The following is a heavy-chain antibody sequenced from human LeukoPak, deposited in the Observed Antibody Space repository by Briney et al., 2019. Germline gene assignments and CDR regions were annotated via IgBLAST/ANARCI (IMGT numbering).Heavy chain of an antibody. D-gene: IGHD3-10*01. CDR3: AKDWTIRGVIISLDY. CDR2: IRYDGSNK. Sequence: GGSLRLSCAASGFTFSSYGMHWVRQAPGKGLEWVAFIRYDGSNKYYADSVKGRFTFSRDNSKNTLYLQMNSLRAEDTAVYYCAKDWTIRGVIISLDYWGQGTLVTVSS. V-gene: IGHV3-30*02. J-gene: IGHJ4*02. CDR1: GFTFSSYG.